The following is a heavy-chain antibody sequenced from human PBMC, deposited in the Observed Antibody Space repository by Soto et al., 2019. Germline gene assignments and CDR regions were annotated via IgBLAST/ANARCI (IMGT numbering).Heavy chain of an antibody. J-gene: IGHJ4*02. CDR3: ARALGWYYAVLTGPDS. Sequence: SVKVSCKASGGTFSSYAISWVRQAPGQGLEWMGGIIPIFRTADYAQKFQGRVTITADESTSTAYMELSSLRSDDTAVYYCARALGWYYAVLTGPDSWGQGAVLTVSS. CDR1: GGTFSSYA. CDR2: IIPIFRTA. D-gene: IGHD3-9*01. V-gene: IGHV1-69*13.